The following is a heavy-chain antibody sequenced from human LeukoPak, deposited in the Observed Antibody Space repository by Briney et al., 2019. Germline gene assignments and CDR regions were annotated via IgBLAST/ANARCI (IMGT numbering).Heavy chain of an antibody. J-gene: IGHJ4*02. D-gene: IGHD1-1*01. V-gene: IGHV3-21*01. CDR3: ARSAAGTYY. CDR1: GFTFSSYS. Sequence: GGPLRLSCVASGFTFSSYSMNWVRQAPGKGLEWVSSISSSSSYKYYTDSVKGRFTISRDNAKNSLYLQMNSLRAEDTAVYCCARSAAGTYYWGQGTLVTVSS. CDR2: ISSSSSYK.